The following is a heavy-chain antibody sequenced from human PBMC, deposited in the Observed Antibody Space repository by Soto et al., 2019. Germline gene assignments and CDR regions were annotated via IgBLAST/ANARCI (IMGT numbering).Heavy chain of an antibody. D-gene: IGHD1-1*01. V-gene: IGHV1-3*01. J-gene: IGHJ4*02. CDR1: GYIFTNYA. Sequence: QVQLVQSGAEMKKPGASVKFSCKTSGYIFTNYAIHWVRQAPGQSLEWLGWIDAANGKTEFSQRFQGRVTLTRCTSAPTASMELGSLTSEDTAVYYCARDRTVQLERRGAPDYWGQGTLVTVSS. CDR3: ARDRTVQLERRGAPDY. CDR2: IDAANGKT.